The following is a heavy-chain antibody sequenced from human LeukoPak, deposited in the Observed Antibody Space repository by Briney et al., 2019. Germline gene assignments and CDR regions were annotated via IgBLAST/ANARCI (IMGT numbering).Heavy chain of an antibody. D-gene: IGHD3-16*01. V-gene: IGHV1-69*04. Sequence: GSSVKVSCKASGGTFSSYAISWVRQAPGQGLEWMGRIIPIFGIANYAQKFQGRVTITADKSTSTAYMELSSLRAEDTAVYYCAREGGPKWFDPWGQGTLVTVSS. CDR1: GGTFSSYA. CDR3: AREGGPKWFDP. CDR2: IIPIFGIA. J-gene: IGHJ5*02.